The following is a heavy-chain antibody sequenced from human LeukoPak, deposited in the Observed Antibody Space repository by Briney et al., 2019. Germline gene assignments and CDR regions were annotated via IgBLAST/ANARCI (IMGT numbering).Heavy chain of an antibody. V-gene: IGHV1-24*01. J-gene: IGHJ3*02. Sequence: ASVKVSCKVSGYTLTELSMHWVRQAPGKGLEWMGGFDPEDGETIYAQKFQGRVTMTRDTSISTAYMELSRLRSDDTAVYYCAGPLGGDAFDIWGQGTMVTVSS. CDR1: GYTLTELS. CDR3: AGPLGGDAFDI. D-gene: IGHD3-10*01. CDR2: FDPEDGET.